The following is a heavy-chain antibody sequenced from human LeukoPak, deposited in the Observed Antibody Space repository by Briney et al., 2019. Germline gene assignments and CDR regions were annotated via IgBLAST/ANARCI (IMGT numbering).Heavy chain of an antibody. Sequence: GGSLRLSCAASGFTFSMYWMSWVRQAPGKGLEWVAGIQSNGRNKYYVDSVKGRFAISRDNSKSTLYLQVNSLRVEDTALYYCARESEGGTGTSCPDYWGQGTLVTVSS. V-gene: IGHV3-30*03. CDR2: IQSNGRNK. J-gene: IGHJ4*02. CDR3: ARESEGGTGTSCPDY. CDR1: GFTFSMYW. D-gene: IGHD2-2*01.